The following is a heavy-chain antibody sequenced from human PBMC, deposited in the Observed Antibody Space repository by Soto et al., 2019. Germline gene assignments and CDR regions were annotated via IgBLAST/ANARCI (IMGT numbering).Heavy chain of an antibody. D-gene: IGHD6-19*01. Sequence: SGPTLVNPTQALTLTCTFSGFSLRTTGVGVGWIRQPPGKALEWLALLYWDDDIRYNPSLKSRLTLTKDTSKSQVVLTLTNVDPADTATYYCAHNPPQDSGAFDIWGQGTMVTVSS. J-gene: IGHJ3*02. V-gene: IGHV2-5*02. CDR2: LYWDDDI. CDR1: GFSLRTTGVG. CDR3: AHNPPQDSGAFDI.